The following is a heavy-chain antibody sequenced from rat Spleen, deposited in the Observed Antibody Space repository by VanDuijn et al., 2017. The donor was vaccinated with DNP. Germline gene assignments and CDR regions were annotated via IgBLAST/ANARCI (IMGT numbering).Heavy chain of an antibody. CDR2: ISYDGSTT. J-gene: IGHJ4*01. V-gene: IGHV5-7*01. D-gene: IGHD1-2*01. Sequence: EVQLVESGGGLVQPGRSLKLSCAASGFSFSDYNVAWVRQAPKKGLEWVATISYDGSTTYYRDSVKGRFTISRDNAKRTLYLQMDSLRSEDTATYYCARGENNYIYWYFDFWGQGTSVTVSS. CDR3: ARGENNYIYWYFDF. CDR1: GFSFSDYN.